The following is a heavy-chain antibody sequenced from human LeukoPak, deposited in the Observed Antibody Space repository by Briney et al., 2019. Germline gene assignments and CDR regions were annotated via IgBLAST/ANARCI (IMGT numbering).Heavy chain of an antibody. CDR3: AKDIANSSSRGYFDY. J-gene: IGHJ4*02. CDR1: GFTFDDYA. Sequence: GGSLRLSCAASGFTFDDYAMHWVRQAPGKGLEWVSGISWNSGSIGYADSVKGRFTISRDNAKNSLYLQMNSLRAEDTALYYCAKDIANSSSRGYFDYWGQGTLVTASS. V-gene: IGHV3-9*01. CDR2: ISWNSGSI. D-gene: IGHD6-6*01.